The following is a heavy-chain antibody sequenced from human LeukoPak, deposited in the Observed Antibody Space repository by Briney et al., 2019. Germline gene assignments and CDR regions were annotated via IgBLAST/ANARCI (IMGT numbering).Heavy chain of an antibody. D-gene: IGHD5-12*01. Sequence: ASVTVSCKVSGYTLTELSMHWVRQAPGKGNEWMEGFDPEDGETIYAQKFQGRVTMTEDTSTDTAYMELSSLGSEDTAVYYCATDLMGGGYSGYDLIDYWGQGTLVTVSS. CDR1: GYTLTELS. J-gene: IGHJ4*02. V-gene: IGHV1-24*01. CDR3: ATDLMGGGYSGYDLIDY. CDR2: FDPEDGET.